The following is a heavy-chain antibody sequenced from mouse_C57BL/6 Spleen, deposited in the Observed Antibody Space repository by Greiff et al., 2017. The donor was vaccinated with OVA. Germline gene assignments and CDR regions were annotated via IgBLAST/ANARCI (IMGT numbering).Heavy chain of an antibody. CDR2: INPGSGGT. V-gene: IGHV1-54*01. Sequence: VQGVESGAELVRPGTSVKVSCKASGYAFTNYLIEWVKQRPGQGLEWIGVINPGSGGTNYNEKFKGKATLTADKSSSTAYMQLSSLTSEDSAVYFCARYGYYYWGQGTTLTVSS. CDR1: GYAFTNYL. D-gene: IGHD2-3*01. J-gene: IGHJ2*01. CDR3: ARYGYYY.